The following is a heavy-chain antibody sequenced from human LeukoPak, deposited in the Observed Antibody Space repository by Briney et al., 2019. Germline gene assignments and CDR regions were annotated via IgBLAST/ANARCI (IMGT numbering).Heavy chain of an antibody. Sequence: PSETLSLTCTVSGGSVSSGSYYWSWIRQHPGKGLEWIGYIYYSGSTNYNPSLKSRVTISVDTSKNQFSLKLSSVTAADTAVYYCARGGKVEWFTPITFTNWFDPWGQGTLVTVSS. J-gene: IGHJ5*02. CDR3: ARGGKVEWFTPITFTNWFDP. V-gene: IGHV4-61*01. CDR1: GGSVSSGSYY. D-gene: IGHD3-3*01. CDR2: IYYSGST.